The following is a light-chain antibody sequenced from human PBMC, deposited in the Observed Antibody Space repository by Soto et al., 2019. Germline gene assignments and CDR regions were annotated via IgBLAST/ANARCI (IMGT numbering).Light chain of an antibody. CDR2: DAS. V-gene: IGKV1-5*01. CDR3: QQYSSYSSWT. CDR1: QSISKW. J-gene: IGKJ1*01. Sequence: DIQITQAPCFGSVSRCHRATYTCQASQSISKWLAWHQQKPGKAPKLLIYDASSLQSGVPPRFSGSGSGTEFTLTIRSLQPDDIAPYYCQQYSSYSSWTFGEGTKVDIK.